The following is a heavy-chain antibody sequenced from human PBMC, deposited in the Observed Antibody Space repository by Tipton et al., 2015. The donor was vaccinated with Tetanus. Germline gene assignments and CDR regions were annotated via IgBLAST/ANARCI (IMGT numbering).Heavy chain of an antibody. J-gene: IGHJ4*02. V-gene: IGHV4-61*01. CDR3: ARHSSLKALNY. CDR1: GDSVRSGSYY. D-gene: IGHD3-9*01. Sequence: TLSLTCTVSGDSVRSGSYYWSWIRQPPGKELEWIGYIDYSGSTNYNPSLKSRVTISVDTSKNQFSLELSSVTAADTAVYYCARHSSLKALNYWGQGTLVTASS. CDR2: IDYSGST.